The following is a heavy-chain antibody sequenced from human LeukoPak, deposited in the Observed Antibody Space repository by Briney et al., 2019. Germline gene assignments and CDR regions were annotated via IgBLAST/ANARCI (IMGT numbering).Heavy chain of an antibody. CDR3: ARHVGMIAAAGT. V-gene: IGHV4-39*01. CDR2: IYYSGST. D-gene: IGHD6-13*01. J-gene: IGHJ4*02. Sequence: SETLSLTCTVSGGSISSSSYYWGWIRQPPGKGLEWIGSIYYSGSTYYNPSLKSRVTISVDTSKNQFSLKLSSVTAADTAVYYCARHVGMIAAAGTWGQGTLVTVSS. CDR1: GGSISSSSYY.